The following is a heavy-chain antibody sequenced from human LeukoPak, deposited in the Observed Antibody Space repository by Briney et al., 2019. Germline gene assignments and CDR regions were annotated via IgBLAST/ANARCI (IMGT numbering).Heavy chain of an antibody. CDR1: GGTFSSYA. CDR3: ARGYCSGGSCYSTYFDY. J-gene: IGHJ4*02. CDR2: IIPILGIA. V-gene: IGHV1-69*04. Sequence: SVKVSCKASGGTFSSYAISWVRQAPGQGLEWMGRIIPILGIANYAQKFQGRVTITADKSTNTAYMELSSLRSEDTAVYYCARGYCSGGSCYSTYFDYWGQGTLVTVSS. D-gene: IGHD2-15*01.